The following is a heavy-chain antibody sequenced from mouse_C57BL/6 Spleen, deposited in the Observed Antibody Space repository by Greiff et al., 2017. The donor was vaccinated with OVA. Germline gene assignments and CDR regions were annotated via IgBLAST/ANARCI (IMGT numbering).Heavy chain of an antibody. CDR1: GFTFSDYY. CDR3: ARHYGSSPYYAMDY. V-gene: IGHV5-12*01. J-gene: IGHJ4*01. CDR2: ISNGGGST. Sequence: DVMLVESGGGLVQPGGSLKLSCAASGFTFSDYYMYWVRQTPEKRLEWVAYISNGGGSTYYPDTVKGRFTISRDNAKNTLYLQMSRLKSEDTAMYYCARHYGSSPYYAMDYWGQGTSVTVSS. D-gene: IGHD1-1*01.